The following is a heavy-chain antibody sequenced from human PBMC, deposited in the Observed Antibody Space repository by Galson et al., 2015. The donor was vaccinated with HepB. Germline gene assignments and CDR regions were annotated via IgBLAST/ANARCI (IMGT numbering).Heavy chain of an antibody. J-gene: IGHJ4*02. D-gene: IGHD7-27*01. CDR1: GYTFTGYY. CDR2: INPNSGGT. CDR3: ASPLLTGDLRGVDY. V-gene: IGHV1-2*02. Sequence: SVKVSCKASGYTFTGYYMHWVRQAPGQGLEWMGWINPNSGGTNYAQKFQGRVTMTRDTSISTAYMELSRLRSDDTAVYYCASPLLTGDLRGVDYWGQGTLVTVSS.